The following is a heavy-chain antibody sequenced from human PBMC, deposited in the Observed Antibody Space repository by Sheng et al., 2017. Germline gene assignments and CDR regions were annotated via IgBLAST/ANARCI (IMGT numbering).Heavy chain of an antibody. CDR3: ARDPGNYNGMDV. D-gene: IGHD1-7*01. J-gene: IGHJ6*02. CDR1: GLTFGTYG. Sequence: EVHLVESGGGLVQPGGSLRLSCAASGLTFGTYGMTWVRQGPGKGLEWVAAITGSGASTYYADSVKGRFTISSDNSKNTLFLQMNSLRVEDTGVYYCARDPGNYNGMDVWGQGTTVTVSS. CDR2: ITGSGAST. V-gene: IGHV3-23*04.